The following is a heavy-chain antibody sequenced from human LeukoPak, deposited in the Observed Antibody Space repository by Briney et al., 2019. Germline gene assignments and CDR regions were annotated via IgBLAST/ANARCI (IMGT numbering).Heavy chain of an antibody. CDR2: MSYDGYNK. CDR1: GFTFSSYA. J-gene: IGHJ4*02. V-gene: IGHV3-30-3*01. Sequence: GGSLRLSCAASGFTFSSYAMHWVRQAPGKGLEWVAVMSYDGYNKYYADSVRGRFTISRDNSKNTLFLQMNRLRAEDTAVYYCARDFSGSSRVDYWGQGTLVTVSS. D-gene: IGHD3-10*01. CDR3: ARDFSGSSRVDY.